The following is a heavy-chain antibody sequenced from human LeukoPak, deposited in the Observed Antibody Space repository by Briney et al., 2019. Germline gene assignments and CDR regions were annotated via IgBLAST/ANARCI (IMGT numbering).Heavy chain of an antibody. D-gene: IGHD6-13*01. J-gene: IGHJ4*02. CDR1: GASISSYY. CDR2: IYYSGST. Sequence: PSETLSLTCTVTGASISSYYWSWIRQPPGKGLEWIGYIYYSGSTNYNPSLKSRVTISVDTSKNQFSLKLNSVTAADTAVYYCARSRSSSWFLFDYWGQGTLVTVSS. V-gene: IGHV4-59*01. CDR3: ARSRSSSWFLFDY.